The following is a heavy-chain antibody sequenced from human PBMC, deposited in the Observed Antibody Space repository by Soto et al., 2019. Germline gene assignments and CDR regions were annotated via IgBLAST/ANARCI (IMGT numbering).Heavy chain of an antibody. CDR1: GGSISSSSYY. CDR2: IYYSGST. CDR3: ARLVYYYDSSGYSDY. D-gene: IGHD3-22*01. Sequence: SETLSLTCTVSGGSISSSSYYWGWIRQPPGKGLEWIGSIYYSGSTYYNPSLKSRVTISVDTSKNQFSLRLSSVTAADTAVYYCARLVYYYDSSGYSDYWGQGTLVTVSS. J-gene: IGHJ4*02. V-gene: IGHV4-39*01.